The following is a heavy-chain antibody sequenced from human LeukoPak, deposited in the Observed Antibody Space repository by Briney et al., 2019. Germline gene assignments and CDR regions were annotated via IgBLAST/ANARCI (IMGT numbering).Heavy chain of an antibody. Sequence: SSVTLSCTASGGTFSSYASSWVRQAPGQGLEWMGGIIPIFGTANYAQKFQGRVTITADKSTSTAYMELSSLRSEDTAVYYCARENGYSSGGGSDYWGQGTLVTVSS. J-gene: IGHJ4*02. CDR1: GGTFSSYA. V-gene: IGHV1-69*06. D-gene: IGHD6-19*01. CDR2: IIPIFGTA. CDR3: ARENGYSSGGGSDY.